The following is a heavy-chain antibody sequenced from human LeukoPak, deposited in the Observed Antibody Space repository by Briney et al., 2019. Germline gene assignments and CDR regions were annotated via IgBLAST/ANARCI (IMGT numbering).Heavy chain of an antibody. J-gene: IGHJ3*02. CDR2: INPNSGGT. V-gene: IGHV1-2*02. D-gene: IGHD2-2*01. CDR1: GYTFTGYY. Sequence: ASVKVSCKASGYTFTGYYMHWVRQAPGQGLEWMGWINPNSGGTNYARKFQGRVTMTRDTSISTAYMELSRLRSDDTAVYYCARDYSTYCSSTSCQTAHDIWGQGTMVTVSS. CDR3: ARDYSTYCSSTSCQTAHDI.